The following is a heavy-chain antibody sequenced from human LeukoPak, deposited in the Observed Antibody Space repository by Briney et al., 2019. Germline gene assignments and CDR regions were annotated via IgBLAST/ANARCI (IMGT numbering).Heavy chain of an antibody. CDR1: GYTFSDYY. D-gene: IGHD6-13*01. V-gene: IGHV1-2*02. Sequence: ASVKVSCKASGYTFSDYYMHWVRQAPGQGLEWMGWINPNSGDTHYAQMFQGRVTMTRDTSINAAYMELRRVRSDDTAVYYCAKSAQYSSAWFTGSFDYWGREPWSPSPQ. CDR2: INPNSGDT. J-gene: IGHJ4*02. CDR3: AKSAQYSSAWFTGSFDY.